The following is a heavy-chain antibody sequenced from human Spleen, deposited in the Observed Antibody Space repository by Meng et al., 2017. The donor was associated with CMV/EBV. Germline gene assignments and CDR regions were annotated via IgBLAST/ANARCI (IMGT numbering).Heavy chain of an antibody. CDR1: GGSFSGYY. J-gene: IGHJ4*02. CDR3: AKGVTAAAGPLDY. D-gene: IGHD6-13*01. Sequence: SETLSLTCAVYGGSFSGYYWSWIRQPPGKGLEWIGEINHSGSTNYNPSLKSRVTISVDTSKNQFSLKLSSVTAADTAVYYCAKGVTAAAGPLDYWGQGTLVTVSS. V-gene: IGHV4-34*01. CDR2: INHSGST.